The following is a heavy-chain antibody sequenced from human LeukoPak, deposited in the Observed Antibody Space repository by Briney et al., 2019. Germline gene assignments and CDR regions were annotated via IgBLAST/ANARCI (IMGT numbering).Heavy chain of an antibody. CDR3: ARDLSYMDV. J-gene: IGHJ6*03. Sequence: GGSLRLSCAASGFTFSDYGMQWVRQAPGKGLEWVSSISTSSNYIYYADSVKGRFTVSRDNAKNSLYLQMNSLRAEDTAVYYCARDLSYMDVWGKGTTVTVSS. CDR1: GFTFSDYG. CDR2: ISTSSNYI. V-gene: IGHV3-21*01.